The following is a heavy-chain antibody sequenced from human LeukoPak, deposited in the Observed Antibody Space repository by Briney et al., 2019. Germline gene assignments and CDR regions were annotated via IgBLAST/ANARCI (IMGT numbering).Heavy chain of an antibody. D-gene: IGHD5-18*01. Sequence: GGSLRLSCAASGFTFSNYWMSWVRQAPGKGLEWVANIKPDVSEIYYVDSVKGRFTISRDNARNTLFLQMNSLRTEDAAVYYCATYVDTVRYDAFDVWGQGTMVTVSS. CDR3: ATYVDTVRYDAFDV. CDR1: GFTFSNYW. J-gene: IGHJ3*01. CDR2: IKPDVSEI. V-gene: IGHV3-7*01.